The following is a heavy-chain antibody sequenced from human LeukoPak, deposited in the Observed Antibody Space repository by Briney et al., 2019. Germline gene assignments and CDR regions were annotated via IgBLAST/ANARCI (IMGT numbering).Heavy chain of an antibody. J-gene: IGHJ4*02. CDR2: ITGNGGTI. V-gene: IGHV3-9*03. CDR1: GFSFDDYA. CDR3: VRESGSYYFDY. Sequence: AGRSLRLSCAASGFSFDDYAMHWVRQAPGKGLEWVSGITGNGGTIAYADSVKGRFTVSRDNAKSSLYLQMSSLRAEDMALYYCVRESGSYYFDYWGRGTLVTVSS. D-gene: IGHD3-22*01.